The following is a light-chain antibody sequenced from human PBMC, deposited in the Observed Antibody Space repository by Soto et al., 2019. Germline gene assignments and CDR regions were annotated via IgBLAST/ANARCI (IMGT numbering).Light chain of an antibody. CDR2: NNN. V-gene: IGLV1-44*01. CDR1: DSNIGTNT. J-gene: IGLJ2*01. Sequence: QSVLTQSPSTSGTPGQRVSISCSGSDSNIGTNTVNWYQQLPRAAPKLLIYNNNQRPSGVPDRVSGSKSGTSASLAISGRQSEDEADYYCAAWDDSLNGHVVFGGGTKVTVL. CDR3: AAWDDSLNGHVV.